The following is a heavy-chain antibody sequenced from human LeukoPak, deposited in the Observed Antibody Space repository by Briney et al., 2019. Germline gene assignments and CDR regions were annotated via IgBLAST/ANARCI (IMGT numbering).Heavy chain of an antibody. D-gene: IGHD3-22*01. J-gene: IGHJ5*02. V-gene: IGHV4-30-2*01. CDR1: GGSLSSGGYS. CDR2: IYHSGST. Sequence: SETLSLTCAVSGGSLSSGGYSWSWTRQPPGRGVEWIGHIYHSGSTYYNPSLKARVTISVDRSKNQFPLKLSSVTAADTAVNYCARFSPDSSGLNWFDPWGQGTLVTVSS. CDR3: ARFSPDSSGLNWFDP.